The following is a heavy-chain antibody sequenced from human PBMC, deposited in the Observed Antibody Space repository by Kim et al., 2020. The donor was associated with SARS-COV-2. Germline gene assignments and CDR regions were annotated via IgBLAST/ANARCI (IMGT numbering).Heavy chain of an antibody. J-gene: IGHJ4*02. Sequence: SVKGRFTISRDNSKNSLYLQMNSLRTEDTALYYCAKSSSETIAVAHYFDYWGQGTLVTVSS. V-gene: IGHV3-43*01. D-gene: IGHD6-19*01. CDR3: AKSSSETIAVAHYFDY.